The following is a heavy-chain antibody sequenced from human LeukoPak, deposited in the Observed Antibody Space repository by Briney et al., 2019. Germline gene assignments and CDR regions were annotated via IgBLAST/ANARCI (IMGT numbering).Heavy chain of an antibody. CDR3: ATMQWLEGVDWFDP. Sequence: GGSLRLSCAASGFIFSNYGMHWVRQAPGRGLERVAFIRYDESNKFYADSVKGRFTLSRDNSKNILFLQMNSLRAEDTAVYYCATMQWLEGVDWFDPWGQGTLVTGSS. D-gene: IGHD6-19*01. V-gene: IGHV3-30*02. CDR2: IRYDESNK. J-gene: IGHJ5*02. CDR1: GFIFSNYG.